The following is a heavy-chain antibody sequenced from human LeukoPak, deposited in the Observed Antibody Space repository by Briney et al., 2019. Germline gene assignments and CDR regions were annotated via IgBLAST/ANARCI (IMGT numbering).Heavy chain of an antibody. D-gene: IGHD3-22*01. J-gene: IGHJ4*02. CDR2: ISRSGGST. V-gene: IGHV3-23*01. Sequence: GGSLRLSCAASGFTFSSYAMSWVRQAPGKGLEWVSAISRSGGSTYYADSVKGRFTISRDNSKNTLYLQMNSLRAEDTAVYYCAKDSRYYDSSGLVDYWGQGTLVSVSS. CDR1: GFTFSSYA. CDR3: AKDSRYYDSSGLVDY.